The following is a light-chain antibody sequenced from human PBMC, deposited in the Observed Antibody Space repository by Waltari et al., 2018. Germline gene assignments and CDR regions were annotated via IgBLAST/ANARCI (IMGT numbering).Light chain of an antibody. CDR3: QQYGSSPLT. CDR1: QSVSSSY. J-gene: IGKJ4*01. CDR2: GAS. Sequence: EIVLTQSPGTLSLSPGERATLPCRASQSVSSSYLAWYQQKPGQAPRLLIYGASSRATGIPDRFSGSGSETDFTLTISRLEPEDVAVYYCQQYGSSPLTFGGGTKVEIK. V-gene: IGKV3-20*01.